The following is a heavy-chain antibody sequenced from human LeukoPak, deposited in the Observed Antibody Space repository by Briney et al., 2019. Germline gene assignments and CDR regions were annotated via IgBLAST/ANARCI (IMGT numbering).Heavy chain of an antibody. Sequence: GGSLRLSRAASGFTFSRYAMHWVRQAPGKGLEWVAVISFDGSNKYYADSVKGRFTISRDNSKNTLDLQMNSLRAEDTTVYYCARDMAPSRYNYYFYGMDVWGQGTTVTVSS. J-gene: IGHJ6*02. D-gene: IGHD3-9*01. CDR1: GFTFSRYA. CDR3: ARDMAPSRYNYYFYGMDV. V-gene: IGHV3-30-3*01. CDR2: ISFDGSNK.